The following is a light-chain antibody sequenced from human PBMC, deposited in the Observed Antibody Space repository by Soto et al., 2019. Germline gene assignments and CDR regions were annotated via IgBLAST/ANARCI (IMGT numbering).Light chain of an antibody. CDR3: CSFAGSSTFYV. CDR1: SSDVGSSNL. V-gene: IGLV2-23*01. CDR2: EGS. J-gene: IGLJ1*01. Sequence: QSALTQPASVSGSPGQSITISCTGTSSDVGSSNLVSWYQQHPDKAPKLKIYEGSRRPSGVSGRFSGSKSGNTASLTISGLQAEDEADYYCCSFAGSSTFYVFGTGTKLTVL.